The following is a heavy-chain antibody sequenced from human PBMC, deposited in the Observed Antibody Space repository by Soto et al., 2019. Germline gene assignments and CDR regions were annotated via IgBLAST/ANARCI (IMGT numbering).Heavy chain of an antibody. V-gene: IGHV3-23*01. CDR1: GFTFSNYA. D-gene: IGHD3-10*01. CDR3: AKKYYCASGSYVFYFDY. Sequence: EVQLLESGGGSVQPGGSLRLSCAASGFTFSNYAMTWVRQAPGKGLEWVSTMSGTAGNTYYSDSVKGRFTISRDNSKNTMYLQMNSLRAEDTAVYYCAKKYYCASGSYVFYFDYWGQGTLVTGSS. CDR2: MSGTAGNT. J-gene: IGHJ4*02.